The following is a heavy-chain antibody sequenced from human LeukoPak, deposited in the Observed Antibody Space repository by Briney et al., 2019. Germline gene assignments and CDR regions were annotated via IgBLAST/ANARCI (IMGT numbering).Heavy chain of an antibody. V-gene: IGHV1-2*02. CDR3: ATITVVTSLGEDFDY. CDR2: INPNSGGT. Sequence: ASVKVSCKASGYTFTGYYMHWVRQAPGQGLEWMGWINPNSGGTNYAQKFQGRGTMTRDTSISTAYMELSRLRSDDTAVYYCATITVVTSLGEDFDYWGQGTLVTVSS. D-gene: IGHD4-23*01. J-gene: IGHJ4*02. CDR1: GYTFTGYY.